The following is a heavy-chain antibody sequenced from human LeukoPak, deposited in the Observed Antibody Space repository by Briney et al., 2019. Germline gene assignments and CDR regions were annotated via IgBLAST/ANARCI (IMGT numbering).Heavy chain of an antibody. CDR2: IDESGGST. J-gene: IGHJ4*02. Sequence: GGSLRLSCAASGFTFSSYAMTWVRQAPGKGLEWVSAIDESGGSTYYADSVKGRSTISRDNSKNTVHLQMNSLRAEDTAVYYCAKVRYCGGVSCYLLDYWGQGTLVTVSS. CDR3: AKVRYCGGVSCYLLDY. CDR1: GFTFSSYA. V-gene: IGHV3-23*01. D-gene: IGHD2-15*01.